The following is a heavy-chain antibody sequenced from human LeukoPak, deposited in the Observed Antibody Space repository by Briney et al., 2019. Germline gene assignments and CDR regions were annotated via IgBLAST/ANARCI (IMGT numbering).Heavy chain of an antibody. J-gene: IGHJ6*02. CDR2: INPNSGGT. Sequence: ASVKVSCKASGYTFTGYYMHWVRQAPGQGLEWMGWINPNSGGTNYAQKFQGRVTMTRDTSISTASMELSGLRSDDTAMYYCARSSGYYYYYGMDVWGQGTTVTVSS. V-gene: IGHV1-2*02. D-gene: IGHD3-22*01. CDR3: ARSSGYYYYYGMDV. CDR1: GYTFTGYY.